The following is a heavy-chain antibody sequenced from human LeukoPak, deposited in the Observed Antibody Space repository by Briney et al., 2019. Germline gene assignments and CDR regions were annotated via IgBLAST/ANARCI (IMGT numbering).Heavy chain of an antibody. CDR2: ISSSGSNI. J-gene: IGHJ4*02. Sequence: GGSLRLSCAASGFTFSDYYMSWIRQAPGKGLEGVSYISSSGSNIYYADSVKGRFTISRDNAKNSLYLQMNSLRAEDTAVYYCAREDYYASSGSDYWGQGTLVTVSS. V-gene: IGHV3-11*01. D-gene: IGHD3-22*01. CDR1: GFTFSDYY. CDR3: AREDYYASSGSDY.